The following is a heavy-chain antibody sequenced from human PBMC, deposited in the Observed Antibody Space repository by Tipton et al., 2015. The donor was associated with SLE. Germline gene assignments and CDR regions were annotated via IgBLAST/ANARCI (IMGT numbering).Heavy chain of an antibody. CDR1: NGSISSSPYY. V-gene: IGHV4-39*07. Sequence: LRLSCTVSNGSISSSPYYWGWIRQSPGKGLEWVGSMYYSGSTYYNPSLKSRVTMSVDTSRNQCSLNLTSVTAADTAVYYCARGPYYDMDVWCKGTTVTVSS. J-gene: IGHJ6*03. CDR3: ARGPYYDMDV. CDR2: MYYSGST.